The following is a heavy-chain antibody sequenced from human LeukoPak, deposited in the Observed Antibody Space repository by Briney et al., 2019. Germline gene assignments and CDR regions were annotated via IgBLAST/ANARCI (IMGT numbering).Heavy chain of an antibody. V-gene: IGHV3-66*01. CDR1: GFTFSDAW. CDR3: ARDPPYYDVLTADDKWAY. Sequence: GGSLRLSCAASGFTFSDAWMSWVRQAPGKGLEWVSVIYSGGSTHYADSVKGRFTISRDNSKNTLYLQMNSLRAEDTAVYYCARDPPYYDVLTADDKWAYWGQGTLVTVSS. J-gene: IGHJ4*02. D-gene: IGHD3-9*01. CDR2: IYSGGST.